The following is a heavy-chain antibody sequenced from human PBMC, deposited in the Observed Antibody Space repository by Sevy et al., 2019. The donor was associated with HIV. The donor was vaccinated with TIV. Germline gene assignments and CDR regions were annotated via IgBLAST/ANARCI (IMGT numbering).Heavy chain of an antibody. J-gene: IGHJ4*02. V-gene: IGHV1-46*03. CDR1: GYTFTSYY. CDR2: INPSGGST. Sequence: ASVKVSCKASGYTFTSYYMHWVRQAPGQGLEWMGIINPSGGSTSYAQKLQGRVTMTRDTSTSTVYMELSSLRSEDTAVYYCAREGGYCSGGSCYHFDYWGQGTLVTVSS. CDR3: AREGGYCSGGSCYHFDY. D-gene: IGHD2-15*01.